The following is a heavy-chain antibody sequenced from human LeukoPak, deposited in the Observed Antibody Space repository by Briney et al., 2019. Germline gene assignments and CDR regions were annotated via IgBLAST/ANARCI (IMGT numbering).Heavy chain of an antibody. CDR3: ARVVRGGNSGYAFDI. CDR1: RFTVSDNY. Sequence: GGSLRLSCAASRFTVSDNYMSWVRQATGKGVEWVTYTSSGGRIKSYADSVKGRFSISRDSAKNSLYLEMNSLRAEDTAVYYCARVVRGGNSGYAFDIWGQGTMVTVSS. D-gene: IGHD4-23*01. J-gene: IGHJ3*02. CDR2: TSSGGRIK. V-gene: IGHV3-11*01.